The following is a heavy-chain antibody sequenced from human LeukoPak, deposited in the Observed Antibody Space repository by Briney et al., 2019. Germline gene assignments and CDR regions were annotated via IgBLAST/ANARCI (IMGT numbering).Heavy chain of an antibody. D-gene: IGHD3-22*01. CDR3: AREGITMIRRGMKNWFDP. CDR2: MNPNSGNT. V-gene: IGHV1-8*01. J-gene: IGHJ5*02. Sequence: ASVKVSCKASGYTFTSYDINWVRQATGQGLEWMGWMNPNSGNTGYAQKFQGRVTMTRDTSISTAYMELSRLRSDDTAVYYCAREGITMIRRGMKNWFDPWGQGTLVTVSS. CDR1: GYTFTSYD.